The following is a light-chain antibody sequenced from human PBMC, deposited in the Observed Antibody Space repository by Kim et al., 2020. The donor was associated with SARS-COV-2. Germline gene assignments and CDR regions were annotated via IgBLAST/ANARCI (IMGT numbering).Light chain of an antibody. CDR1: QSISKY. J-gene: IGKJ4*01. CDR3: QQSSSTPLA. V-gene: IGKV1-39*01. Sequence: ASVGDRVTITCRASQSISKYLNWYQQKPGKAPKLLIHAASSLQRGVPSRFSGSGSGTDFTLTISSLQPEDFATYYCQQSSSTPLAFGGGTKVDI. CDR2: AAS.